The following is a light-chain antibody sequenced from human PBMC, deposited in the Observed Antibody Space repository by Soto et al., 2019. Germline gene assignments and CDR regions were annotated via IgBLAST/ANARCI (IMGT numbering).Light chain of an antibody. J-gene: IGLJ3*02. CDR3: QTWGTGIWV. CDR1: SGHSSYA. V-gene: IGLV4-69*01. Sequence: QPVLTQSPSASASLGALVKLTCTLSSGHSSYAIAWHQQQPEKGPRYLMKLNSYGSHSKGDGIPDRFSGSSSGAERYLTISSLQSEDEADYYCQTWGTGIWVFGGWTKLTVL. CDR2: LNSYGSH.